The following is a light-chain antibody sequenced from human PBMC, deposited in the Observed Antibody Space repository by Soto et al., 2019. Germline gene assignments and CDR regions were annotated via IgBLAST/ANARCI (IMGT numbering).Light chain of an antibody. Sequence: EIVVRQSPGTLFLTPGEVATRSCRASQSISSSYLAWYQQKPGQAPSLLIDGASSRATGIPDRFSVSGSGTDFTLTISRLEHEDFAVYYCQQYGISPRTVGQGTRPEIK. J-gene: IGKJ5*01. CDR2: GAS. CDR3: QQYGISPRT. CDR1: QSISSSY. V-gene: IGKV3-20*01.